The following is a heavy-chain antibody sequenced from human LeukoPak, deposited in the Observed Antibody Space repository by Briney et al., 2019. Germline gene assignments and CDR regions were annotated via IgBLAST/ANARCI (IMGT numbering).Heavy chain of an antibody. D-gene: IGHD3-22*01. J-gene: IGHJ3*02. CDR2: IKQDGRET. Sequence: GGSQRLYGASSRFSFLNHRMSWVREAQGKGLEWVAHIKQDGRETYYVDSVKGRFTISRDNAKNSLYLQLDSLRAEDTGVYYCAKVYYDTSGHIWGQGTMVTVSS. V-gene: IGHV3-7*01. CDR3: AKVYYDTSGHI. CDR1: RFSFLNHR.